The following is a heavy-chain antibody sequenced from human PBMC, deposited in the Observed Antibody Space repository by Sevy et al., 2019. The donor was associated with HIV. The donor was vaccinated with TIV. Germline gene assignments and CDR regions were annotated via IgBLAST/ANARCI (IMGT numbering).Heavy chain of an antibody. J-gene: IGHJ4*02. CDR2: IKSNSDGGTT. D-gene: IGHD3-10*01. Sequence: GGSLRLSCAASGFSLETFWIHWVRQAPGKGLEWVGRIKSNSDGGTTDYAVPLEGRFTMSRDDSENKIYLQINNLKIEDTAVYYCATAPGTGYWGQGTLVTVSS. V-gene: IGHV3-15*01. CDR1: GFSLETFW. CDR3: ATAPGTGY.